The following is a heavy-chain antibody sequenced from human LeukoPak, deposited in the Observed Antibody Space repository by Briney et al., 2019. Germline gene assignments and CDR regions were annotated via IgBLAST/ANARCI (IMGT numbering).Heavy chain of an antibody. D-gene: IGHD3-9*01. Sequence: SETLSLTCTVSGDSISTYYWSWIRQPPGMGLEYIGYIYSSDTTNYNPSLKSRVTILVDTSKNQFSLKLSSVTAADTAVYYCARASHRSHDTIYGMDVWGQGTTVIVSS. CDR3: ARASHRSHDTIYGMDV. J-gene: IGHJ6*02. V-gene: IGHV4-59*08. CDR2: IYSSDTT. CDR1: GDSISTYY.